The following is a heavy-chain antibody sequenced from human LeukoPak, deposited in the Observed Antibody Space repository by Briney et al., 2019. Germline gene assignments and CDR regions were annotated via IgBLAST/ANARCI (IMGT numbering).Heavy chain of an antibody. J-gene: IGHJ3*02. D-gene: IGHD3-3*01. Sequence: SDTLSLTCTVSGGSISSSSYYWGWLRQPPGKGLEWIGSIYYSGSSYYNPSLKSRVTISVDTSKNLFSLKLSSVTAADTAVYYCARLGVTFDIWGQGTMVTVSS. V-gene: IGHV4-39*01. CDR3: ARLGVTFDI. CDR2: IYYSGSS. CDR1: GGSISSSSYY.